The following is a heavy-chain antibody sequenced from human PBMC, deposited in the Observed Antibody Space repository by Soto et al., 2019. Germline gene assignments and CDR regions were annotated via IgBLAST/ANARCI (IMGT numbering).Heavy chain of an antibody. Sequence: PGESLKISCKGSGYSVTSYWIGWVRQMPGKGLEWMGIIYPGDSDTRYSPSFQGQATISADKSISTAYLQWSSLKASDTAMYYCARHLASGYDWGPQQENMDVWGQGTTVTVSS. CDR1: GYSVTSYW. CDR3: ARHLASGYDWGPQQENMDV. CDR2: IYPGDSDT. V-gene: IGHV5-51*01. J-gene: IGHJ6*02. D-gene: IGHD5-12*01.